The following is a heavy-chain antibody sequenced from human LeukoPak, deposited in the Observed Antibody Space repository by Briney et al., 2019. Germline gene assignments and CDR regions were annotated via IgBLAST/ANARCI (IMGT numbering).Heavy chain of an antibody. Sequence: PGGSLRLSCRSSGFSFEDFAMGWVRQAPGKGLEWLGFVRTKFFGATTQYAPSVKGRFTMSRDDSNSIVYLQMNGLRTEDTAVFFCIRLGGSGHDRFDAWGQGTLVTVSS. V-gene: IGHV3-49*04. CDR3: IRLGGSGHDRFDA. D-gene: IGHD5-12*01. CDR2: VRTKFFGATT. CDR1: GFSFEDFA. J-gene: IGHJ4*02.